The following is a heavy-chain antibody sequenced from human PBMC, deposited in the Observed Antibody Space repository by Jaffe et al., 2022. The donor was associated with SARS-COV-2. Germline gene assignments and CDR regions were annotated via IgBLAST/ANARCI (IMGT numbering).Heavy chain of an antibody. CDR3: SKDPTSTGNGQSAANY. J-gene: IGHJ4*02. V-gene: IGHV3-23*01. CDR2: VSADGGDT. CDR1: GFTFSSYV. D-gene: IGHD3-9*01. Sequence: EVHLLESGGGFVQPGGSLRLSCAASGFTFSSYVMNWVRQAPGKGLDWVSVVSADGGDTHYADSVRGRFTISRDNSKNTLYLQMNSLRAEDTAIYYCSKDPTSTGNGQSAANYWGQGTLVTVSS.